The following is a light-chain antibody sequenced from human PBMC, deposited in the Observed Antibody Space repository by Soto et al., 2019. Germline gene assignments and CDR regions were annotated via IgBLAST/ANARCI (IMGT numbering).Light chain of an antibody. CDR2: GAS. CDR3: HQYSNSLST. CDR1: QSVTSDY. J-gene: IGKJ1*01. Sequence: IVLTQSPGILSLSPGERATLSCRASQSVTSDYLAWYQQKPGQAPRLLFYGASTRATGIPDRFSGSGSGTDFTLTISRLEPEDFAVYYCHQYSNSLSTFGQGTKVDIK. V-gene: IGKV3-20*01.